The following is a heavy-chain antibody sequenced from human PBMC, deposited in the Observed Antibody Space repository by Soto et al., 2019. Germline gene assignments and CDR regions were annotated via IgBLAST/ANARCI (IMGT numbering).Heavy chain of an antibody. D-gene: IGHD3-22*01. CDR3: ARNYYYDSSAPGY. J-gene: IGHJ4*02. CDR1: GGSISSGGHY. Sequence: TSETLSLTCTVSGGSISSGGHYWSWIRQHPGKGLEWIGYIYYSGSTYYNPSLKSRVTISVDTSKNQFSLKLSSVTAADTAVYYCARNYYYDSSAPGYWGQGTLVTVSS. CDR2: IYYSGST. V-gene: IGHV4-31*03.